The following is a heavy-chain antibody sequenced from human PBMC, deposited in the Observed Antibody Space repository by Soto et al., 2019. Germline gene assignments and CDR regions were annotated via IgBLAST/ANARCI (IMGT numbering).Heavy chain of an antibody. CDR1: GFAFSTHA. V-gene: IGHV3-23*01. J-gene: IGHJ6*02. D-gene: IGHD1-26*01. CDR2: FSGSGGNI. Sequence: EVHLLESGGGLVQPGGSLRLSCVASGFAFSTHAMSWVRQAPGKGLEWVSTFSGSGGNIYYAESVKGRLTISRDDSKNTLHLQMDSLRVEDTAVYYCAKDPPWTVGPLAMDVWGQGTTVTVSS. CDR3: AKDPPWTVGPLAMDV.